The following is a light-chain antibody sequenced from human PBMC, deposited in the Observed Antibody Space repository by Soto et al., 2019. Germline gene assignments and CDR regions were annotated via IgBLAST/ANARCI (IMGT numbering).Light chain of an antibody. CDR3: GSYAGDYTWV. J-gene: IGLJ3*02. CDR2: EVS. CDR1: SSDVGGYDR. V-gene: IGLV2-8*01. Sequence: QSALTQPPSASGSPGQSVTISCTGTSSDVGGYDRVSWFQQHPGTAPKFLIYEVSKRPAGVPDRFSASKSGNTASLTVSGLQAEDEADYYCGSYAGDYTWVFGGGTKLTVL.